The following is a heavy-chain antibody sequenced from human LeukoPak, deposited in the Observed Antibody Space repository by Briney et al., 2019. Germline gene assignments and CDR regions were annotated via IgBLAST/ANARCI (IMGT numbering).Heavy chain of an antibody. CDR1: GFTFSGYW. J-gene: IGHJ4*02. CDR3: ARGGSHYGY. Sequence: GGSLRLSCAASGFTFSGYWMSWVRQVPGKGLEWVANIKQDGSEKYYVDSVRGRFTISRDNAKNSLYLQMNSLRGEDTAVYYCARGGSHYGYWGQGTLVTVSS. D-gene: IGHD3-22*01. V-gene: IGHV3-7*02. CDR2: IKQDGSEK.